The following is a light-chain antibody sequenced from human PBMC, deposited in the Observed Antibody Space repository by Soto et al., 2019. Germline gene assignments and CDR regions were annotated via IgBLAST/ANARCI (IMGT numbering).Light chain of an antibody. Sequence: AIRMTQAPSSFSASTGDRVTITCRASQGFSSYLAWYQQKPGKAPKLLIYAASTLQSGFPSRFSGSGSGTEFTLTISCLQSEDFATYYCQQYYSYPYTFGQGTKLEIK. CDR1: QGFSSY. J-gene: IGKJ2*01. CDR3: QQYYSYPYT. V-gene: IGKV1-8*01. CDR2: AAS.